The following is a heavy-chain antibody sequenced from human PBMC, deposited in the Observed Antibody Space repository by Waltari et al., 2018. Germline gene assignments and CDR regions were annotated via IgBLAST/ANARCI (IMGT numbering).Heavy chain of an antibody. CDR2: IYYSGSP. V-gene: IGHV4-39*07. D-gene: IGHD3-9*01. CDR3: ARVRGYFDWLLEDFDY. J-gene: IGHJ4*02. Sequence: QLQLQESGPGLVKPSETLSLTCTVSGGSISSSSYYWGWIRQPPGKGLEWIGSIYYSGSPYYNPSRKSRVTISVDTTKNQFALKMSSVTAADAAVYYCARVRGYFDWLLEDFDYWGQGTLVTVSS. CDR1: GGSISSSSYY.